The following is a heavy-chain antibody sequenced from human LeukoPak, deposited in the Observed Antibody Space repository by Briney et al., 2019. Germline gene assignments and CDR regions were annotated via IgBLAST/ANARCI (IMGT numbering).Heavy chain of an antibody. J-gene: IGHJ6*03. CDR3: ARVKRVVPAFFYYYYMDV. CDR1: GGSISSSSYY. V-gene: IGHV4-39*01. D-gene: IGHD2-2*01. CDR2: IYYSGST. Sequence: PSETLSLTCTVSGGSISSSSYYWGWIRQPPGKGLEWIGSIYYSGSTYYNPSLKSRVTISVDTSKNQFSLKLSSVTAADTAVYYCARVKRVVPAFFYYYYMDVWGKGTTVTVSS.